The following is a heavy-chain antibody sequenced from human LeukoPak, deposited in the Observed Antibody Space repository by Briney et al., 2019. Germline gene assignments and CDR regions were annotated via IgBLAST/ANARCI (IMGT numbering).Heavy chain of an antibody. CDR2: IYSSGST. D-gene: IGHD4-23*01. J-gene: IGHJ4*02. CDR1: GGSISSYF. Sequence: PSETLSLTCTVFGGSISSYFWSWIRQPAGKGLEWIGRIYSSGSTNYNPSLKSRVTMSVDTSKNQFSLKLSSVTAADTAVYYCARDAELRIFDHRGQGTLVTASS. CDR3: ARDAELRIFDH. V-gene: IGHV4-4*07.